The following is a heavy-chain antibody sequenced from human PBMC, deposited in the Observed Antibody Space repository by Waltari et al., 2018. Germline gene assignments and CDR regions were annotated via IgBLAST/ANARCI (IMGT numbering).Heavy chain of an antibody. Sequence: QVPLLQSGAEVKKPGSSVTVSCKASGGTFLRYAISWVRQAPGQGLEWMGGISPICGTANYAQKFQGRVTITADESTSTAYMELSSLRSEDTAVYYCARAPAIWGSYRLDYWGQGTLVTVSS. CDR1: GGTFLRYA. CDR3: ARAPAIWGSYRLDY. D-gene: IGHD3-16*02. V-gene: IGHV1-69*13. J-gene: IGHJ4*02. CDR2: ISPICGTA.